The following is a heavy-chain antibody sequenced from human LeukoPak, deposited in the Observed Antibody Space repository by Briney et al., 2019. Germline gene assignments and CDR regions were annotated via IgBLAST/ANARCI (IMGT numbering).Heavy chain of an antibody. D-gene: IGHD2-2*01. V-gene: IGHV4-34*01. Sequence: PSETLSLICAVYGGSFSGYYWSWIRQPPGKGLEWIGEINHSGSTNYNPSLKSRVTISVDTSKNQFSLKLSSVTAADTAVYYCARVRYCSSTSCSLGAFDIWGQGTMVTVSS. CDR2: INHSGST. CDR1: GGSFSGYY. CDR3: ARVRYCSSTSCSLGAFDI. J-gene: IGHJ3*02.